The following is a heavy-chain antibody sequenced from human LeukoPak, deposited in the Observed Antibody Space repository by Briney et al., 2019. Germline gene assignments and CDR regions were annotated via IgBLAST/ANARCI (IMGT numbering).Heavy chain of an antibody. Sequence: GGSLKLSCVASGFTFSGSAMHWVRQASGKGLEWVARIRSKAGSYATEYAASVKGRFTISREDSKNTAYLQMNSLKTEDTAVYYCAKGQGSSGPLGVLFDYWGQGTLVTVSS. CDR2: IRSKAGSYAT. V-gene: IGHV3-73*01. CDR3: AKGQGSSGPLGVLFDY. D-gene: IGHD3-22*01. CDR1: GFTFSGSA. J-gene: IGHJ4*02.